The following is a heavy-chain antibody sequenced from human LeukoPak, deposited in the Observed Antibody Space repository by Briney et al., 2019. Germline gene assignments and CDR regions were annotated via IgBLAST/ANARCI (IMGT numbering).Heavy chain of an antibody. Sequence: DSVKGRFTISRDNAKSSLYLQMNSLRAEDTAVYYCARVRQGSHSDYWGQGILVTVSS. CDR3: ARVRQGSHSDY. V-gene: IGHV3-11*06. J-gene: IGHJ4*02.